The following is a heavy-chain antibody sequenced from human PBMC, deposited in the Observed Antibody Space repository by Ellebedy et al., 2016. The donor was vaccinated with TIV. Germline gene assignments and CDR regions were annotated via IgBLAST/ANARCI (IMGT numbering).Heavy chain of an antibody. J-gene: IGHJ6*02. CDR3: ARESGEISMDV. D-gene: IGHD7-27*01. CDR2: IYYSGST. Sequence: MPSETLSLTCTVSGGSISSSSYYWGWIRQPPGKGLAWTGSIYYSGSTYYNPSLKSRVTISVDTSKNQFSLKLSSVTAADTAVYYCARESGEISMDVWGQGTTVTVSS. V-gene: IGHV4-39*07. CDR1: GGSISSSSYY.